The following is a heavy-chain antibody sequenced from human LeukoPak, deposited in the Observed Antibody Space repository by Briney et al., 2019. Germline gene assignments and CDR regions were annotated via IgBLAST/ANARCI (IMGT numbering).Heavy chain of an antibody. CDR2: IIPMFGTT. D-gene: IGHD2-2*01. V-gene: IGHV1-69*05. Sequence: SVKVSCKASGGTFTSYAISWVRQAPGQGLEWMGGIIPMFGTTNYAQKFQGRVTITTDESTTTAYMELSSLRSEDTAVYCCAAMTNYYFENWGQGTLVTVSS. CDR3: AAMTNYYFEN. CDR1: GGTFTSYA. J-gene: IGHJ4*02.